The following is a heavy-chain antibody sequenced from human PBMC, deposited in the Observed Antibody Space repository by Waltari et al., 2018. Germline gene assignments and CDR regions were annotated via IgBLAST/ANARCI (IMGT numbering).Heavy chain of an antibody. J-gene: IGHJ6*03. CDR2: IYYSGST. Sequence: QLQLQESGPGLVKPSETLSLTCTVSGGSISSSSYYWGWIRPPPGKGLEWIGSIYYSGSTYYNPSLKSRVTISVDTSKNQFSLKLSSVTAADTAVYYCARRINYYYYMDVWGKGTTVTVSS. CDR1: GGSISSSSYY. V-gene: IGHV4-39*07. CDR3: ARRINYYYYMDV.